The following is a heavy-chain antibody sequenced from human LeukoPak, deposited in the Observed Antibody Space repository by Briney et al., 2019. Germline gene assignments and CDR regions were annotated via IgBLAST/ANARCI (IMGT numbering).Heavy chain of an antibody. Sequence: GGSLRLSCTASGFTLSSYAMTWVRQTPGKGLEWVSSIRGGGSRTFYADSVKGRFTISRDNSKNTVSLQMNSLRAEDTAVYYCARDPNGDYIGAFDMWGPGTMVTVSS. CDR3: ARDPNGDYIGAFDM. D-gene: IGHD4-17*01. V-gene: IGHV3-23*01. CDR2: IRGGGSRT. CDR1: GFTLSSYA. J-gene: IGHJ3*02.